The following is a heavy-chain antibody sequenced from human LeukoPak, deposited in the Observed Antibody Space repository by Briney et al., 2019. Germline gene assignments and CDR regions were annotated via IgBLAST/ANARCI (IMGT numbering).Heavy chain of an antibody. V-gene: IGHV1-69*05. CDR2: IIPIFGTA. CDR1: GYTFTSYY. CDR3: ARDLRSTNAFDI. J-gene: IGHJ3*02. Sequence: ASVKVSCKASGYTFTSYYMHWVRQAPGQGLEWMGGIIPIFGTANYAQKFQGRVTITTDESTSTAYMELSSLRSEDTAVYYCARDLRSTNAFDIWGQGTMVTVSS.